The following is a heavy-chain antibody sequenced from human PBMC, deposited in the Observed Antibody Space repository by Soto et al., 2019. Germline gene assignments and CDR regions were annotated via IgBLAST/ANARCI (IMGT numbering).Heavy chain of an antibody. D-gene: IGHD5-18*01. CDR3: ACIFSGGYGYGFYYYGMDV. J-gene: IGHJ6*02. CDR2: VYYSGST. Sequence: SETLSLTCTVSGGSISSSSYYWGWIRQPPGKGLEWIGSVYYSGSTYYNPSLKSRVTISVDTSKNQFSLKLSSVTAADTAVYYCACIFSGGYGYGFYYYGMDVWGQGTTVTVSS. V-gene: IGHV4-39*01. CDR1: GGSISSSSYY.